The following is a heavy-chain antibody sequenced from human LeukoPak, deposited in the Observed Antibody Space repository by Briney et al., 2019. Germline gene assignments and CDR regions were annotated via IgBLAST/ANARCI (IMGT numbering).Heavy chain of an antibody. J-gene: IGHJ4*02. CDR3: ATETNGRHYDY. CDR2: IGPTGSDR. V-gene: IGHV3-21*06. D-gene: IGHD1-14*01. Sequence: PGGSLRLSCTASGLTFSTSGFNWVRQAPGKGLEWVASIGPTGSDRYHADSIKGRFTISRDNANNFLYLQMNSLRAEDTAVYYCATETNGRHYDYWGQGTPLTVSS. CDR1: GLTFSTSG.